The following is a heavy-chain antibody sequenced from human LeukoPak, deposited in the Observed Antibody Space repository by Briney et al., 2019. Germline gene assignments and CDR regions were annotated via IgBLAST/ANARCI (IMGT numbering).Heavy chain of an antibody. D-gene: IGHD3-3*01. Sequence: GASVKVSCKASGGTFSSYTISWVRQAPGQGLEWMGRIIPILGIANYAQKFQGRVTITADKSTSTAYMELSSLRSGDTAVYYCARDQRLILEWLSSSRYGMDVWGQGTTVTVSS. J-gene: IGHJ6*02. CDR2: IIPILGIA. CDR1: GGTFSSYT. V-gene: IGHV1-69*04. CDR3: ARDQRLILEWLSSSRYGMDV.